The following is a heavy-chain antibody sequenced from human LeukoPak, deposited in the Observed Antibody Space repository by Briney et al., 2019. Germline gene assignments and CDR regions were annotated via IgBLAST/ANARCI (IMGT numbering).Heavy chain of an antibody. D-gene: IGHD6-19*01. J-gene: IGHJ4*02. Sequence: PGGSLRLSCAASGFTFSSYAMHWVRQAPGKGLEWVSFIRYDGSIKYYADSVEGRFTISRDNSENTLYLQMNSLRADDTAVYYCAKGIAVAGTELADWGQGTLVTVSA. CDR1: GFTFSSYA. V-gene: IGHV3-30*02. CDR3: AKGIAVAGTELAD. CDR2: IRYDGSIK.